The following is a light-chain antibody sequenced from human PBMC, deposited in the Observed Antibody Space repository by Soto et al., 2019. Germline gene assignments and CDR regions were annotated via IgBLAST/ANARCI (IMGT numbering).Light chain of an antibody. V-gene: IGKV3-11*01. Sequence: EIVMTQSPATLSLSPGERATLSCRASQSVSGNLAWYQQKPGQAPRLLISGASTRATGIPARFSGSGSGTDFTLTISSLEPEDFAVYYCQQRSNWPRLTFGGGTKVDIK. CDR3: QQRSNWPRLT. CDR1: QSVSGN. J-gene: IGKJ4*01. CDR2: GAS.